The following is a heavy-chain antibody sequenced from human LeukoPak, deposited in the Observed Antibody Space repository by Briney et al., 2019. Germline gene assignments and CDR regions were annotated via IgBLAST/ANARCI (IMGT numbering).Heavy chain of an antibody. CDR1: GFSLNTRGVG. Sequence: ASGPTLVNPTQTLTLTCTFSGFSLNTRGVGVGWIRQPPGRALEWLALIYWDDDRRYSPSLKSRLTITKDTSKNQVVLTMTNMDPVDTATYFCAHRKNYYDSSVFDIWGQGTLVTVSS. CDR3: AHRKNYYDSSVFDI. D-gene: IGHD3-22*01. V-gene: IGHV2-5*02. J-gene: IGHJ4*02. CDR2: IYWDDDR.